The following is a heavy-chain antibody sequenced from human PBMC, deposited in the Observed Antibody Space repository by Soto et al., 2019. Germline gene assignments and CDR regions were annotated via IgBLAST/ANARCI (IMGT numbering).Heavy chain of an antibody. CDR2: INHRGSI. V-gene: IGHV4-34*01. J-gene: IGHJ4*02. CDR3: VGGRSDSSGYYYSTVTGAIDS. Sequence: KTSETLSLTCAVCGGSFSGYYCSWIRQPPWKGLEWIGEINHRGSINYNPSLKSRVTISVDMSKNQFSLRLTSVTAADTAVYYCVGGRSDSSGYYYSTVTGAIDSSGRGILVALSS. D-gene: IGHD3-22*01. CDR1: GGSFSGYY.